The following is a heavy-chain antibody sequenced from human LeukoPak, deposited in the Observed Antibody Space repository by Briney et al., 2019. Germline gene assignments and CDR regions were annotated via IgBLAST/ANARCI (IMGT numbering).Heavy chain of an antibody. J-gene: IGHJ4*02. CDR2: IKQDGSEK. CDR1: GFTFSNSA. Sequence: GGSLRLSCAASGFTFSNSAMTWVRQAPGKGLEWVANIKQDGSEKYYVDSVKGRFTISRDNAKNSLFLQMNSLRAEDTAVYHCAKDSSANYWGQGTLVTVSS. D-gene: IGHD3-10*01. CDR3: AKDSSANY. V-gene: IGHV3-7*04.